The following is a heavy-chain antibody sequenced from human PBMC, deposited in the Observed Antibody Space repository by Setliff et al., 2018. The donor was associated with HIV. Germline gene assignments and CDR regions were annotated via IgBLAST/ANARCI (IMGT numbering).Heavy chain of an antibody. CDR2: ISPHSGAT. D-gene: IGHD3-10*01. V-gene: IGHV1-18*01. J-gene: IGHJ4*02. Sequence: ASVKVSCKPSGYTFTSYGINWVRQAPGQGLEWMGWISPHSGATNYAQKFQGRVTLTRDASTSTVYMELSSLKSDDTAVYYCARGGYHGFGSYGDYWGQGTLVTVSS. CDR1: GYTFTSYG. CDR3: ARGGYHGFGSYGDY.